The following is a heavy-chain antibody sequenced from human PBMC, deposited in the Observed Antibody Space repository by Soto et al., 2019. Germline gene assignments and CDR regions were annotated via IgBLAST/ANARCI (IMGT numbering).Heavy chain of an antibody. Sequence: GGSLRLSCAAYGFTFSNAWMNWVRQAPVKGLEWVGRIKSKTDGGTTDYAAPVKGRFTISRDDSKNTLYLQMNSLKTEDTAVYYCTTGGVVSDIYYYYGMDVWGQGTTVTVSS. V-gene: IGHV3-15*07. D-gene: IGHD3-3*01. J-gene: IGHJ6*02. CDR3: TTGGVVSDIYYYYGMDV. CDR2: IKSKTDGGTT. CDR1: GFTFSNAW.